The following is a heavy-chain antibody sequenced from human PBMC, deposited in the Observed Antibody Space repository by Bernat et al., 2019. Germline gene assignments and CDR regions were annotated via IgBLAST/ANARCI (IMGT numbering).Heavy chain of an antibody. CDR3: ARDKMGYCSSTSCPNNWFDP. CDR1: GYTFTSYG. CDR2: ISAYNGNT. Sequence: QVQLVQSGDEVKKPGASVKVSCKASGYTFTSYGISWVRQAPGQGLEWMGWISAYNGNTNYAQKLQGRVTMTTDTSTSTAYMELRSLRSDDTAVYYCARDKMGYCSSTSCPNNWFDPWGQGTLVTVSS. D-gene: IGHD2-2*01. V-gene: IGHV1-18*01. J-gene: IGHJ5*02.